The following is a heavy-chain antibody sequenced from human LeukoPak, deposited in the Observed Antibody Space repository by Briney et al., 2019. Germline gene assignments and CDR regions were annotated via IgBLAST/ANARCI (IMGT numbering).Heavy chain of an antibody. V-gene: IGHV4-4*07. D-gene: IGHD5-12*01. CDR1: GGSISRYY. J-gene: IGHJ4*02. CDR2: IYTSGST. Sequence: PSESLSLTCTVSGGSISRYYWSWIRQPAGKGLEWIGRIYTSGSTNYKPSVKSRFTISVDKSKNQFSLKLSSVTAADTAVYYCARPWTGYSGYAFWGQGTLVTVSS. CDR3: ARPWTGYSGYAF.